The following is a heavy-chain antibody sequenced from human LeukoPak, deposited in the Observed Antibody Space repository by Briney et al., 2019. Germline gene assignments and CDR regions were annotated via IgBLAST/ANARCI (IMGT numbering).Heavy chain of an antibody. V-gene: IGHV4-39*01. CDR1: GGSIRSSDDY. CDR3: ARRGSSGFLYYFDY. J-gene: IGHJ4*02. CDR2: IHYGGIT. Sequence: SETLSLTCTVFGGSIRSSDDYWGWIRQPPGRGLEWIGSIHYGGITYYNPSLKSRVTISVDTSKNRFSLKLSSVTAADTAVYYCARRGSSGFLYYFDYWGQGILVTVSS. D-gene: IGHD6-19*01.